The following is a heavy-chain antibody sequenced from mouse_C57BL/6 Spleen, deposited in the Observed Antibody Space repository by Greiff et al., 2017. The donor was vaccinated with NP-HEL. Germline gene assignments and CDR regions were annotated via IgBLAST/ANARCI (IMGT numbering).Heavy chain of an antibody. J-gene: IGHJ2*01. CDR1: GYAFSSSW. V-gene: IGHV1-82*01. D-gene: IGHD1-1*01. CDR3: ARAITTVVDY. CDR2: IYPGDGDT. Sequence: QVQLQQSGPELVKPGASVKISCKASGYAFSSSWMNWVKQRPGKGLEWIGRIYPGDGDTNYNGKFKGKATLTADKASSTAYMQLSSLTSEDSAVYFCARAITTVVDYWDQGTTLTVSS.